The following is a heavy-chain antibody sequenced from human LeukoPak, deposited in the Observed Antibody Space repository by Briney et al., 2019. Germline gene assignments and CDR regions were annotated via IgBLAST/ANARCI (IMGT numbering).Heavy chain of an antibody. CDR1: GFTFSSYS. CDR3: ARVDMITFGGVIADSYYFDF. Sequence: GGSLRLSCAASGFTFSSYSMNWVRQAPGKGLEWVPSISSSSSYIYYADSVKGRFTVSRDNAKNSLYLQMNSLRAEDTAVYYCARVDMITFGGVIADSYYFDFWGQGTLVTVSS. CDR2: ISSSSSYI. J-gene: IGHJ4*02. D-gene: IGHD3-16*02. V-gene: IGHV3-21*01.